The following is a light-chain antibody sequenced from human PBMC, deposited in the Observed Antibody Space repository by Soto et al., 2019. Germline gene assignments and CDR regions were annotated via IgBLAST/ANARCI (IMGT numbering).Light chain of an antibody. Sequence: DIQMTQLPSTLSATVGDRVAITCLASQSISSWLAWYQQKPGKAPKLLIYDASSLESGGPSRFSVSGSGTEFTLTNSSLQPDDFATFYCQQYKSYPSTFGQGTKVDI. J-gene: IGKJ1*01. V-gene: IGKV1-5*01. CDR2: DAS. CDR3: QQYKSYPST. CDR1: QSISSW.